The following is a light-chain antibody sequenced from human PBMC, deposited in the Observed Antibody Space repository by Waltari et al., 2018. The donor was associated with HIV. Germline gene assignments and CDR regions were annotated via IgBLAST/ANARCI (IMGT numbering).Light chain of an antibody. V-gene: IGKV1-5*03. J-gene: IGKJ4*01. CDR2: KAS. Sequence: DIQMTQSPSTLSASLGDRVTITCRASQSISSWLAWYQQKPGKAPKLLIYKASTLESGVPSRFSGSGSGTEFTLTISSLQPDDSATYYCQHYSSYPLTFGGGTKVEIK. CDR3: QHYSSYPLT. CDR1: QSISSW.